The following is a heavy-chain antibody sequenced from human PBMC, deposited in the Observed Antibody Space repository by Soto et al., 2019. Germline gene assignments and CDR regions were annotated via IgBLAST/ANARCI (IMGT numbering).Heavy chain of an antibody. J-gene: IGHJ6*03. Sequence: QVQLQQWGAGLLKPSETLSLTCAVYGGSFSDFHWSWIRQPPGKGLEWIGEIHHRGNTNYNPSLRSRFTMSVDTSQNQFSLKMTSVTAADTAVYYCARTHYSMDVWDKGTTVTVSS. CDR3: ARTHYSMDV. CDR2: IHHRGNT. V-gene: IGHV4-34*01. CDR1: GGSFSDFH.